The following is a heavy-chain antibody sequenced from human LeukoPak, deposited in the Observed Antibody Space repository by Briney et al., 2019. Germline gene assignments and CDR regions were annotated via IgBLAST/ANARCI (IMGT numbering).Heavy chain of an antibody. Sequence: GGSLRLSCVASGFSFSTYGLHWVRQAPGKGLEWVAVISYDGSNKYYADSVKGRFTISRDNSKNTLYLQMNSLRAEDTAVYYCARGAEQLDPTFDYWGQGTLVTVSS. V-gene: IGHV3-30-3*01. CDR3: ARGAEQLDPTFDY. J-gene: IGHJ4*02. CDR2: ISYDGSNK. D-gene: IGHD6-13*01. CDR1: GFSFSTYG.